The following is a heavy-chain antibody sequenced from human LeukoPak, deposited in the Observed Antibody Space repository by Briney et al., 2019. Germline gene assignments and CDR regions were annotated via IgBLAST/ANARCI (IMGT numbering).Heavy chain of an antibody. Sequence: VASVKVSCKASGYTFTGYYMHWVRQAPGQGLEWMGWINPNSGGTNYAQKFQGRVTMTRDTSISTAYMELSRLRSDDTAVYYCARDFDYYDSSGYYHYWGQGTLVTVSS. V-gene: IGHV1-2*02. CDR3: ARDFDYYDSSGYYHY. J-gene: IGHJ4*02. D-gene: IGHD3-22*01. CDR1: GYTFTGYY. CDR2: INPNSGGT.